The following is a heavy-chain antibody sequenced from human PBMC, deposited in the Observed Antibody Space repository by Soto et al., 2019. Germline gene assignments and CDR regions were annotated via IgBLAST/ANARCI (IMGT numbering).Heavy chain of an antibody. CDR1: GYTFTSYG. D-gene: IGHD6-19*01. J-gene: IGHJ4*02. Sequence: ASVKVSCKASGYTFTSYGISWVRQAPGQGLEWMGWISAYNGNTNYAQKLQGRVTMTTDTSTSTAYMELRSLRSDDTAVYYCARGTLHGYSSGWSSEYYFDYWGQGTLVTVSS. CDR3: ARGTLHGYSSGWSSEYYFDY. V-gene: IGHV1-18*01. CDR2: ISAYNGNT.